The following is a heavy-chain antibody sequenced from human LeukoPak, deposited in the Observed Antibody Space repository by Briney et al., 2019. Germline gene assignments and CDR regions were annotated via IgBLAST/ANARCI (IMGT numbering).Heavy chain of an antibody. J-gene: IGHJ4*02. Sequence: PSETLSLTCTVSGGSIYSYYWSWIRQPPGKGLEWIGYIYYRGSTNYNPSLKSRVTISIDTSKNQFSLKLSSVTAADTAVYYCARSGYSNFDYWGQGTLVTVSS. CDR2: IYYRGST. CDR3: ARSGYSNFDY. CDR1: GGSIYSYY. D-gene: IGHD3-3*01. V-gene: IGHV4-59*08.